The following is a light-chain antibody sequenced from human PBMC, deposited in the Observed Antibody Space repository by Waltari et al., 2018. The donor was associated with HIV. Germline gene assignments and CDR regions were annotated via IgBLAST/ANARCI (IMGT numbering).Light chain of an antibody. CDR2: YKN. Sequence: SSELTQDPAVSVALGQTVRITCPGASLRTYYATWYQQKPGQAPLLVIFYKNNRPPGIPDRFSCSSSGNTASLTITGTQAEDEGDYYCNSRDKSGNFVVFGGGTKLTVL. CDR3: NSRDKSGNFVV. CDR1: SLRTYY. V-gene: IGLV3-19*01. J-gene: IGLJ2*01.